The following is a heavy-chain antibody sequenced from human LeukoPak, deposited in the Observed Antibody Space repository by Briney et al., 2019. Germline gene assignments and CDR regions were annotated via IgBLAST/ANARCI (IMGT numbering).Heavy chain of an antibody. J-gene: IGHJ4*02. CDR2: ISSSSSYI. CDR1: DXTFSSHW. Sequence: GGSLRLSCAASDXTFSSHWVYWVRQAPGKGLEWVSSISSSSSYIYYADSVKGRITISRDNAKNSLYLQMNSLRVEDTAVYYCARDKDVYFDYWGQGTLVTVSS. V-gene: IGHV3-21*01. CDR3: ARDKDVYFDY.